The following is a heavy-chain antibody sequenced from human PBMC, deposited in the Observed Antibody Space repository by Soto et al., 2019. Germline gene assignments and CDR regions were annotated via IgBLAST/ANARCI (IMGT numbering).Heavy chain of an antibody. CDR2: ISGSGGST. D-gene: IGHD5-12*01. V-gene: IGHV3-23*01. Sequence: ESGGGLVQPGGSLRLSCAASGFTFSSYAMSWVRQAPGKGLEWVSAISGSGGSTFYADSVKGRFTISRDTSKNTLFLQMSSLRAEDTAVYYCVKDRGRGYDGFDSWGQGTLVTVSS. J-gene: IGHJ5*01. CDR1: GFTFSSYA. CDR3: VKDRGRGYDGFDS.